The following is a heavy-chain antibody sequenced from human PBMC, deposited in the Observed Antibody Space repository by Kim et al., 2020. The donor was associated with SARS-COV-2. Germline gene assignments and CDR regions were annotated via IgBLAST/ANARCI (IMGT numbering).Heavy chain of an antibody. V-gene: IGHV1-18*01. CDR3: ARGAYGDVSFDY. J-gene: IGHJ4*02. D-gene: IGHD4-17*01. Sequence: TTYGQKVQGRVIITTDTSTNTAYMELWSLRSDDTAMYYCARGAYGDVSFDYWGQGTLVTVSS. CDR2: T.